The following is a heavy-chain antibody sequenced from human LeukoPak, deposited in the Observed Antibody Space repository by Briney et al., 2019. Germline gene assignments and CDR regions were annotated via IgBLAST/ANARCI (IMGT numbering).Heavy chain of an antibody. J-gene: IGHJ4*02. CDR2: ISWNSGNI. CDR3: AKDARWELLLGLDY. D-gene: IGHD1-26*01. CDR1: GFTFDDYA. V-gene: IGHV3-9*01. Sequence: SGGSLRLSCAASGFTFDDYAMHWVRQAPGKGLEWVSGISWNSGNIGYADSVKGRFTISRDNAKNSLYLQMNSLRAEDTALYYCAKDARWELLLGLDYWGQGTLVTVSS.